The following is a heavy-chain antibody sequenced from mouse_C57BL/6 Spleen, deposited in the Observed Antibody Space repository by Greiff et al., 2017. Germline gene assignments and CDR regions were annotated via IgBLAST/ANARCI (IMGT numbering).Heavy chain of an antibody. Sequence: EVKLEESGGGLVKPGGSLKLSCAASGFTFSDYGMHWVRQAPEQGLEWVAYISSGSSTIYYADTVKGRFTFSRDNAKNTLFLQMTSLRSEDTAMDYCARRGNPRYYAMDYWGQGTSVTVSS. V-gene: IGHV5-17*01. CDR1: GFTFSDYG. CDR3: ARRGNPRYYAMDY. J-gene: IGHJ4*01. CDR2: ISSGSSTI. D-gene: IGHD2-1*01.